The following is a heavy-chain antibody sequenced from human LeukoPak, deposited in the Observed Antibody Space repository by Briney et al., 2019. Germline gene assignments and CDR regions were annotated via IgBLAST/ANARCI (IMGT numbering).Heavy chain of an antibody. Sequence: PSETLTLTCTASGCSISSYYWSWIRQPAGKGLEWIARIYTSGSTNYNPSFKRRVSISVDTSKNQFSLKLSYVTTADTTVYYCWRDFSSGSPFDYWGQGTLVTVSS. V-gene: IGHV4-4*07. D-gene: IGHD3-10*01. CDR2: IYTSGST. CDR3: WRDFSSGSPFDY. CDR1: GCSISSYY. J-gene: IGHJ4*01.